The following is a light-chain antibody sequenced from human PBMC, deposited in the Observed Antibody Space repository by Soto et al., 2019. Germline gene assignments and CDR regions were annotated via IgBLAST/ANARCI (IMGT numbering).Light chain of an antibody. V-gene: IGKV2-24*01. CDR1: QSLLHSDGNTY. CDR3: MQAKQSHCT. CDR2: KVS. J-gene: IGKJ1*01. Sequence: DIVITQTPLSSPVTLGQAASISCGSSQSLLHSDGNTYLSWFQQRPGQPPRLLIYKVSDRFSGVPDTFSGSGAGTDFTLTISRVEAEDVGIYYCMQAKQSHCTFGKGTKV.